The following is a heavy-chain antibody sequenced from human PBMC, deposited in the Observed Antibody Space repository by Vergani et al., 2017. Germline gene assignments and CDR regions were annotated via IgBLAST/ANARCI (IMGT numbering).Heavy chain of an antibody. CDR2: ISSSSSYI. Sequence: EVQLVESGGGLVKPGGSLRLSCAASGFTFSSYSMNWVRQAPGKGLEWVSSISSSSSYIYYADSVKGRFTISSDNAKNSLYLQMNSLRAEDTAVYYCALAAADDAFDIWGQGTMVTVSS. V-gene: IGHV3-21*01. CDR1: GFTFSSYS. D-gene: IGHD6-13*01. J-gene: IGHJ3*02. CDR3: ALAAADDAFDI.